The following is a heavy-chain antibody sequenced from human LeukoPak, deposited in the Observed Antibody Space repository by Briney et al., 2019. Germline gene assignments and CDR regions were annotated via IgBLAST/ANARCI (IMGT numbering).Heavy chain of an antibody. V-gene: IGHV3-30*02. J-gene: IGHJ3*02. CDR1: GFTFSSYG. CDR3: AKIGVVPAAISDAFDI. CDR2: IRYDGSNK. Sequence: GESLRLSCAASGFTFSSYGMHWVRQAPGKGLEWVAFIRYDGSNKYYADSVKGRFTISRDNSKNTLYLQMNSLRAEDTAVYYCAKIGVVPAAISDAFDIWGQETMVTVSS. D-gene: IGHD2-2*02.